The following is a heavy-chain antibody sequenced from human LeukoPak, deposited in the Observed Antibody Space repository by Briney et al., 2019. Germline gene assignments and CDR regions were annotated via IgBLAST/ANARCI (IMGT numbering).Heavy chain of an antibody. J-gene: IGHJ4*02. Sequence: PGGSLRLSCAASGFTFGSYAMHWVRQAPGKGLEWVAVISYDGSNKYYADPVKGRFTISRDNSKNTVYVQMSSLRAEDTAVYYCVKDRLYDFWSGYYGTLDHWGQGILVTVSS. CDR1: GFTFGSYA. D-gene: IGHD3-3*01. CDR2: ISYDGSNK. CDR3: VKDRLYDFWSGYYGTLDH. V-gene: IGHV3-30*14.